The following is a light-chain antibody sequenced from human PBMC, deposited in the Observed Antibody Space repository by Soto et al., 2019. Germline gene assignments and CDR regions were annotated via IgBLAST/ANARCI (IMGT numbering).Light chain of an antibody. CDR1: ESIGSSY. Sequence: EVVLTQSPCILALSPGERATLSCGASESIGSSYLAWYQQKPGRAPRLLIYDASNRAPGIPDRFSGSASGTDFTLTISRLEPEDFAVYYCQQFGSSPETFGQGTKVDIK. CDR2: DAS. CDR3: QQFGSSPET. J-gene: IGKJ1*01. V-gene: IGKV3-20*01.